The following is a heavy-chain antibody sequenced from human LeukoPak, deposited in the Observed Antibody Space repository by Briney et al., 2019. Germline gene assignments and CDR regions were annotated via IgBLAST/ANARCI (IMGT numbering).Heavy chain of an antibody. CDR2: IWYDGSNK. V-gene: IGHV3-33*06. Sequence: GSLRLSCAASGFTFSSYGMHWVRQAPGKGLEWVAVIWYDGSNKYYADSVKGRFTISRDNSKNTLYLQMNSLRAEDTAVYYCAKPRMTTVTMGYDYWGQGTLVTVSS. CDR1: GFTFSSYG. J-gene: IGHJ4*02. D-gene: IGHD4-17*01. CDR3: AKPRMTTVTMGYDY.